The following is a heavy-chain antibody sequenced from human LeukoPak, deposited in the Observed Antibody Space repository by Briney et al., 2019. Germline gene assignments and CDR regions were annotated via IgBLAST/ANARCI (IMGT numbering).Heavy chain of an antibody. V-gene: IGHV4-61*08. CDR3: AREPRVTTKVWFDP. CDR1: GASVSNGGYY. J-gene: IGHJ5*02. CDR2: FNYRRST. D-gene: IGHD4-17*01. Sequence: SETLSLTCTVSGASVSNGGYYWGWIRQPPGKGLEWIGCFNYRRSTNYNPSLKSRVTISKDTSKNQFSLSLTSVTAADTAIYYCAREPRVTTKVWFDPWGQGTLVTVSS.